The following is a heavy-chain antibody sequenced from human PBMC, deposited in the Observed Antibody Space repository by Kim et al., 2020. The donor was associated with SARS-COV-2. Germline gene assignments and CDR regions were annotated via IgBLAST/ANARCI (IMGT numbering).Heavy chain of an antibody. CDR1: GYTFTSYG. J-gene: IGHJ6*02. D-gene: IGHD2-2*01. CDR3: ARADWVLFVVVPAPPPYYYYGMDV. Sequence: ASVKVSCKASGYTFTSYGISWVRQAPGQGLEWMGWISAYNGNTNYAQKLQGRVTMTTDTSTSTAYMELRSLRSDDTAVYYCARADWVLFVVVPAPPPYYYYGMDVWGQGTTVTVSS. V-gene: IGHV1-18*04. CDR2: ISAYNGNT.